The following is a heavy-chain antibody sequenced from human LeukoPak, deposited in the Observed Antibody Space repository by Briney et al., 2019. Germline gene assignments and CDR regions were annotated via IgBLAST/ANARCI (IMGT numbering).Heavy chain of an antibody. J-gene: IGHJ6*02. CDR1: GYTFTSYG. CDR3: AREGYDILTGPYYYNGMDV. Sequence: ASVKVSCKASGYTFTSYGISWVRQAPGQGLEWMGWISAYNGNTNYAQKLQGRVTMTTDTSTSTAYMELRSLRSDDTAVYYCAREGYDILTGPYYYNGMDVWGQGTTVTVSS. CDR2: ISAYNGNT. D-gene: IGHD3-9*01. V-gene: IGHV1-18*01.